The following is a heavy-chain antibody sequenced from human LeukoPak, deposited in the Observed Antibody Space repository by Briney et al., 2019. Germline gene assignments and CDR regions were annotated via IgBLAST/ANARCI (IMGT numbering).Heavy chain of an antibody. V-gene: IGHV4-61*02. Sequence: SETLSLTCTVSGGSISSGSYYWSWIRQPAGKGLEWIGRIYTSGSTNYNPSLKSRVTISVDTSKNQFSLKLSSVTAADTAVYYCAREGWRTRAFGIWGQGTMVTVSS. J-gene: IGHJ3*02. D-gene: IGHD6-19*01. CDR1: GGSISSGSYY. CDR2: IYTSGST. CDR3: AREGWRTRAFGI.